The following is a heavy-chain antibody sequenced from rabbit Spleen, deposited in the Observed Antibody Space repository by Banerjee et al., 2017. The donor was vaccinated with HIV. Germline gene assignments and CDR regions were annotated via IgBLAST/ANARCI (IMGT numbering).Heavy chain of an antibody. CDR1: GFDFNTYG. D-gene: IGHD4-1*01. CDR3: VREVAGKFNL. Sequence: QEQLVESGGGLVQPGGSLKLSCKASGFDFNTYGVSWVRQAPGKGLEWIGYIDPVFSIAVYASWVNGRFTISSHNAQNTLYLQLNSLTAADTATYFCVREVAGKFNLWGQGTLVTVS. V-gene: IGHV1S47*01. CDR2: IDPVFSIA. J-gene: IGHJ4*01.